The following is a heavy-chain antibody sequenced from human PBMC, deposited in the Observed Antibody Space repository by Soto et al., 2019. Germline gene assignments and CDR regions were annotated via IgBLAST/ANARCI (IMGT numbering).Heavy chain of an antibody. CDR3: ARDRDGYNYAFAY. D-gene: IGHD5-12*01. Sequence: PGGSLRLSCAASGFSFSNYGMHWVRQAPGKGLEWVAVIWYDGSNKYYADSVKDRFTISRDNFKNTLYLQMNSLRAEDTAVYYCARDRDGYNYAFAYWGQGA. J-gene: IGHJ4*02. V-gene: IGHV3-33*01. CDR1: GFSFSNYG. CDR2: IWYDGSNK.